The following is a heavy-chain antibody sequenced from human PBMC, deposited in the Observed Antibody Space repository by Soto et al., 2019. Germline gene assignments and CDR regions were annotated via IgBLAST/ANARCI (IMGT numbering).Heavy chain of an antibody. V-gene: IGHV3-11*01. CDR1: GFTFSDYY. CDR3: ARGGVDFWSGYSDGGYFDY. Sequence: GGSLRLSCAASGFTFSDYYVSWIRQAPGKGLEWVSYISSSGSTIYYADSVKGRFTISRDNAKNSLYLQMNSLRAEDTAVYYCARGGVDFWSGYSDGGYFDYWGQGTLVTVSS. CDR2: ISSSGSTI. J-gene: IGHJ4*02. D-gene: IGHD3-3*01.